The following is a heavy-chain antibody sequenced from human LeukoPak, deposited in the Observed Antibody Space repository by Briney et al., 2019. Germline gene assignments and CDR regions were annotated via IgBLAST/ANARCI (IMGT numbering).Heavy chain of an antibody. CDR1: GYTFTSYD. Sequence: ASVTVSCKASGYTFTSYDINWVRQATGQGLEWMGWMNPNSGNTGYAQKFQGRVTMTRNTSISTAYMELSSLRSEDTAVYYCARAPGGSGGPDYWGQGTLVTVSS. J-gene: IGHJ4*02. V-gene: IGHV1-8*01. D-gene: IGHD3-16*01. CDR2: MNPNSGNT. CDR3: ARAPGGSGGPDY.